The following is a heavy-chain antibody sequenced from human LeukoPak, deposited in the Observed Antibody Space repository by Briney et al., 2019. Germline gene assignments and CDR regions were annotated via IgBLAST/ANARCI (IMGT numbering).Heavy chain of an antibody. D-gene: IGHD3-22*01. V-gene: IGHV3-21*01. CDR2: ISSSSSYI. CDR3: ARGDTMIGAFDI. J-gene: IGHJ3*02. CDR1: GFTLSSYA. Sequence: PGGSLSLSCAASGFTLSSYAMSWVRQAPGKGLESVSSISSSSSYIYYADSVKGRFTISRDNAKNSLYLQMNSLRAEDTAVYYCARGDTMIGAFDIWGQGTMVTVSS.